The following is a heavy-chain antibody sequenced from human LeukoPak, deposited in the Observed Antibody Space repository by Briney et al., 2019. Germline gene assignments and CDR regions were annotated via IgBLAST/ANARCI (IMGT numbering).Heavy chain of an antibody. J-gene: IGHJ3*02. CDR2: IYSAGST. V-gene: IGHV3-53*01. CDR3: ARGRRDCSGDCYVAFDI. Sequence: GGSLRLSCVASGFTVSSNYMSWVRQAPGKGLEWVSVIYSAGSTYYADSVKGRFTISRDNSKNSLFLQMHSLRADDTAVYYCARGRRDCSGDCYVAFDIWGQGTMVTVSS. D-gene: IGHD2-21*02. CDR1: GFTVSSNY.